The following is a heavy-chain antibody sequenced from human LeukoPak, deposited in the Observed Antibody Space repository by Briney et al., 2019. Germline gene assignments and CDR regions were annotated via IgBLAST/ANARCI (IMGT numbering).Heavy chain of an antibody. V-gene: IGHV1-2*02. CDR3: ARGPDMIAYYFDY. CDR1: GYTFTNYY. Sequence: ASVKVSCKASGYTFTNYYMHWVRQAPGQGLEWMGIINPSGGGTNYAQKFQGRVTMTRDTSISTAYMELSRLRSDDTAVYYCARGPDMIAYYFDYWGQGTLVTVSS. D-gene: IGHD2-21*01. J-gene: IGHJ4*02. CDR2: INPSGGGT.